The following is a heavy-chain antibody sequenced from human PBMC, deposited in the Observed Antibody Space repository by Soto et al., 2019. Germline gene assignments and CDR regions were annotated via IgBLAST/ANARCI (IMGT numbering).Heavy chain of an antibody. Sequence: PSETLSLTCTVSGGSISSSNYFWGWIRQPPGKGLEWIGSIYYSGTTYYNPSLKSRVTISGDTSKNQFSLKLSSVTAADTAVYYCARLKGSYWCLDYWGQGTLVTVSS. J-gene: IGHJ4*02. CDR2: IYYSGTT. CDR3: ARLKGSYWCLDY. D-gene: IGHD3-10*01. V-gene: IGHV4-39*01. CDR1: GGSISSSNYF.